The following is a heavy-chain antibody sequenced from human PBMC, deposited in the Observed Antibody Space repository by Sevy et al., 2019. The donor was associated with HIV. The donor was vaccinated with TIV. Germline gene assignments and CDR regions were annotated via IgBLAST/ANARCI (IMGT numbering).Heavy chain of an antibody. Sequence: GGSLRLSCAASGFTVSSNYMSWVRQAPGKGLEWVSVIYSGGSTYYAASVKGRFTISRDNSKNTLYLQMNRLRAEDTAVYYCARPYYDSSGYWSRAFDIWGQGTMVTVSS. V-gene: IGHV3-53*01. CDR1: GFTVSSNY. CDR2: IYSGGST. CDR3: ARPYYDSSGYWSRAFDI. J-gene: IGHJ3*02. D-gene: IGHD3-22*01.